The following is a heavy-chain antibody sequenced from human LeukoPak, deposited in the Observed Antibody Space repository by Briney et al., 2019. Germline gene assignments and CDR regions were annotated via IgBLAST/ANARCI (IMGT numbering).Heavy chain of an antibody. CDR2: IYTSGST. Sequence: PSETLSLTCTVSSDSISSYYWSWIRQPAGKGLEWIGRIYTSGSTNYNPSLKSRVTMSVDTSKNQFSLKLSSVTAADTAVYYCAIYTGTFGPNYYFDLWGRGTLVTVSS. CDR1: SDSISSYY. J-gene: IGHJ2*01. CDR3: AIYTGTFGPNYYFDL. D-gene: IGHD4-17*01. V-gene: IGHV4-4*07.